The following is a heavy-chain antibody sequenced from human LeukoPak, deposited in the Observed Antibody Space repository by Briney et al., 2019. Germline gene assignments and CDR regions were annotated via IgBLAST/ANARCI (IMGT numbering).Heavy chain of an antibody. Sequence: SQTLSLTCTVSGGSISSGGYYWSWIRKHPGKGLEWIGYIYYSGSTYYNPSLKSRVTISVDTSKNQFSLKLSSVTAADTAVYYCARFYDSSGLDWFDPWGQGTLVTVSS. CDR1: GGSISSGGYY. CDR3: ARFYDSSGLDWFDP. CDR2: IYYSGST. D-gene: IGHD3-22*01. J-gene: IGHJ5*02. V-gene: IGHV4-31*03.